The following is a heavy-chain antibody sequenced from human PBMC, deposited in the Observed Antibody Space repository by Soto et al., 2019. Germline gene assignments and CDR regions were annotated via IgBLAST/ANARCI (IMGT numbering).Heavy chain of an antibody. Sequence: QEQLQESGPGLVKPSDTLSLTCAVSGYSISSSNWWGWIRQPPGKGLEWIGYIHYSGSTNSNPSLKSRVTMTVDTSKNQFSLKLSSVTAVDTAVYYCARMDITMVRHWGQGTLVTVSS. J-gene: IGHJ4*02. CDR1: GYSISSSNW. V-gene: IGHV4-28*01. CDR3: ARMDITMVRH. CDR2: IHYSGST. D-gene: IGHD3-10*01.